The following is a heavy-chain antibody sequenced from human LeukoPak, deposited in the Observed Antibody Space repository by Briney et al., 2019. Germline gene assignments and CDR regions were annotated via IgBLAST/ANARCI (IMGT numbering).Heavy chain of an antibody. CDR1: GYTFTSYG. J-gene: IGHJ6*03. CDR2: FSAYNGNT. D-gene: IGHD3-10*01. V-gene: IGHV1-18*01. Sequence: ASVKVSCKASGYTFTSYGISWVRKAPGQGLEWMGWFSAYNGNTNYAQKLQGRVTMTTDTSTSTAYMELRSLRSDDTAVYYCARAPVSMVRGVIEYYYYMDVWGKGTTVTISS. CDR3: ARAPVSMVRGVIEYYYYMDV.